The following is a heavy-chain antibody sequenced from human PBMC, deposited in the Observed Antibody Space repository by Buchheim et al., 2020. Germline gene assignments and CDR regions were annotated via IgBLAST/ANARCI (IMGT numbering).Heavy chain of an antibody. CDR3: ATKGGYSYGDDAFDI. J-gene: IGHJ3*02. D-gene: IGHD5-18*01. Sequence: QVQLVESGGGVVQPGKSLRLSCAASGFTFSNYDMHWVRQAPGKGLEWVAVISYDGSNKYYADSVKGRFTISRDNSKNPVYLQMNSLRAEDTAVYYCATKGGYSYGDDAFDIWGQGT. CDR1: GFTFSNYD. V-gene: IGHV3-30*03. CDR2: ISYDGSNK.